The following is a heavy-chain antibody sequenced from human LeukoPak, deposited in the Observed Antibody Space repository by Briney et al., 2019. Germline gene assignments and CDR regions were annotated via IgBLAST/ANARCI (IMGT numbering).Heavy chain of an antibody. V-gene: IGHV3-11*01. J-gene: IGHJ4*02. D-gene: IGHD6-19*01. CDR3: AIGRDIAVAGPGGYFDH. Sequence: PGGSLRLSCAASGFTFSDFHMNWIRQAPGKGLEWLSCISPGGETIYFAESLKGRFTVSRDSANNSLYLQMNSLTAEDTAVYYCAIGRDIAVAGPGGYFDHWGQGTLVTVSS. CDR1: GFTFSDFH. CDR2: ISPGGETI.